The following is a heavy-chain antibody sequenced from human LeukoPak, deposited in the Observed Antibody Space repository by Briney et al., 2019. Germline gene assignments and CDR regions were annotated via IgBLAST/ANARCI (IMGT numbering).Heavy chain of an antibody. CDR2: ISSSSSYI. CDR3: ARGPAARRYYYYYMDV. V-gene: IGHV3-21*01. J-gene: IGHJ6*03. D-gene: IGHD6-6*01. CDR1: GFTFSSYS. Sequence: SGGSLRLSCAASGFTFSSYSMNWVRQAPGKGLEWVSSISSSSSYIYYADSVKGRFTISRDNAKNSLYLQMNSLRAEDTAVYYCARGPAARRYYYYYMDVWGKGTTVTVSS.